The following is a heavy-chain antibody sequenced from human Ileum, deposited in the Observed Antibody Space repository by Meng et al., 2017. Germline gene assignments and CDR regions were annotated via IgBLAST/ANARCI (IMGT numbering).Heavy chain of an antibody. D-gene: IGHD4-23*01. CDR2: ISHSGSA. CDR1: SGSISSNTY. V-gene: IGHV4-4*02. Sequence: QVQLQKPGPGLVGPSGTLSLTCAVSSGSISSNTYWSWVRQPPGKGLEWIGQISHSGSAYYNPSLKSRVTMSVDKSKSQFSLMLTSVTAADTAIYYCARHGGYSQDFWGQGTLVTVSS. CDR3: ARHGGYSQDF. J-gene: IGHJ4*02.